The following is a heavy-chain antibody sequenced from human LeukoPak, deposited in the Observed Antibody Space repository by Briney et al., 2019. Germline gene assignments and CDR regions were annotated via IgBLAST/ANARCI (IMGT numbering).Heavy chain of an antibody. D-gene: IGHD3-16*01. CDR3: ARVGVSLDTYFDY. Sequence: SETLSLTCTVSGGSISSYYWSWIRQPPGKGLEWIGYIYYSGSTNYNPSLKSRVTISVDTSKNQFSLKLSSVTAADTAVYYCARVGVSLDTYFDYWGQGTLVTVSS. CDR2: IYYSGST. J-gene: IGHJ4*02. V-gene: IGHV4-59*01. CDR1: GGSISSYY.